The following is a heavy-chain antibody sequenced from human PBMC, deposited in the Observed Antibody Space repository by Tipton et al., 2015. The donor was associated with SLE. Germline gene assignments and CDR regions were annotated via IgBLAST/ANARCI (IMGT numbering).Heavy chain of an antibody. V-gene: IGHV4-39*07. CDR3: AREGQWLDY. Sequence: TLSLTCTVSGGSISSSSYYWGWIRQPPGKGLEWIGSIYYSGSTYYNPSLKSRVTISVDTSKNQFSLKLSSVTAADTAVYYCAREGQWLDYWGQGTLVTVSS. CDR1: GGSISSSSYY. CDR2: IYYSGST. J-gene: IGHJ4*02. D-gene: IGHD6-19*01.